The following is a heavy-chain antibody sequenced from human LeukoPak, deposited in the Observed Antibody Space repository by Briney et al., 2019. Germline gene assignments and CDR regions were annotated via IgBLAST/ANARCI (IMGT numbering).Heavy chain of an antibody. D-gene: IGHD3-22*01. V-gene: IGHV3-7*01. CDR3: AKDGLYESSGCHFDY. J-gene: IGHJ4*02. CDR1: GFTFSSYW. CDR2: IKQDGSEK. Sequence: PGGSLRLSCAASGFTFSSYWMSWVRQAPGKGLEWVANIKQDGSEKYYVDSVKGRFTISRDNAKNSLYLQMNSLRAEDTAVYYCAKDGLYESSGCHFDYWGQGTLVTVSS.